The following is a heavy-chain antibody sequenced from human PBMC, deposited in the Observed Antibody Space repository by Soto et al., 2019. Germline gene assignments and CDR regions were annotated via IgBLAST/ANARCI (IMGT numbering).Heavy chain of an antibody. V-gene: IGHV3-48*02. D-gene: IGHD3-22*01. CDR1: GFTFSSYS. CDR3: ARDSLYYYDSSGYYAGMDV. J-gene: IGHJ6*02. CDR2: ISSSSSTI. Sequence: GGSLRLSCAASGFTFSSYSMNWVRQAPGKGLEWVSYISSSSSTIYYADSVKGRFTISRDNAKNSLYLQMNSLRDEDTAVYYCARDSLYYYDSSGYYAGMDVWGQGTAVTVSS.